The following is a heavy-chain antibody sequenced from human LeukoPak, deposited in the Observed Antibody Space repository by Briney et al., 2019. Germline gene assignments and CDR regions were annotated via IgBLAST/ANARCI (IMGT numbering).Heavy chain of an antibody. J-gene: IGHJ6*02. CDR3: ARDLVVPAANKDYYYYYGMDV. D-gene: IGHD2-2*01. CDR1: GGSISSYY. Sequence: SETLSLTCTVSGGSISSYYWSWIRQPPGKGLEWIGYIYYSGSTNYNPSLKSRVTISVDTSKNQFSLKLSSVTAADTAVYYCARDLVVPAANKDYYYYYGMDVWGQGTTVTVSS. CDR2: IYYSGST. V-gene: IGHV4-59*12.